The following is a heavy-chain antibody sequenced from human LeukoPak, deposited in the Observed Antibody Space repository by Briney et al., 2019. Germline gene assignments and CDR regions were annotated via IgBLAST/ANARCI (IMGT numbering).Heavy chain of an antibody. CDR3: ARVGYYASGPFSYFDY. D-gene: IGHD3-10*01. V-gene: IGHV3-30-3*01. Sequence: PGRSLRLSCAASGFTFSGYAMHWVRQAPGKGLEWVAVISYDGSNEYYADSVKGRFTISRDNSKNTLYLQMNSLSVEDTAVYYCARVGYYASGPFSYFDYWGQGTLVTVSP. J-gene: IGHJ4*02. CDR1: GFTFSGYA. CDR2: ISYDGSNE.